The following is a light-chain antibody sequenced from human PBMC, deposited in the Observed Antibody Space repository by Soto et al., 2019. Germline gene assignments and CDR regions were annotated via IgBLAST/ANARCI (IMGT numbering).Light chain of an antibody. CDR1: QSISSA. CDR3: QQRSNWLT. J-gene: IGKJ4*01. CDR2: DAS. Sequence: IVLSQSPATLSLSPAERATLYSTSIQSISSALAWYQQRPGQPPRLLIYDASDRADGIPARFSGTRSGTDFTLTISILEPEDFAVYCCQQRSNWLTFGGGTKVDIK. V-gene: IGKV3-11*01.